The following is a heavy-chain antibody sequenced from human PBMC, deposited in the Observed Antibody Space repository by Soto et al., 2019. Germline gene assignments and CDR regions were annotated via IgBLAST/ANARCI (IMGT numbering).Heavy chain of an antibody. J-gene: IGHJ4*02. V-gene: IGHV1-8*01. CDR3: ARGRKEGYYDYIWGSYRLYYFDY. Sequence: ASVKVSCKASGYTFTSYDINWVRQATGQGLEWMGWMNPNSGNTGYAQKFQGRVTMTRKTSISTAYMELSSLRSEDTAVYYCARGRKEGYYDYIWGSYRLYYFDYWGQGTLVTVSS. CDR2: MNPNSGNT. D-gene: IGHD3-16*02. CDR1: GYTFTSYD.